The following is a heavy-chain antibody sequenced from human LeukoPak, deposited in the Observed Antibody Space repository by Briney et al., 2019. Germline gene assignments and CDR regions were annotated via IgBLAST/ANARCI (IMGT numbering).Heavy chain of an antibody. CDR1: GFTFSDYY. CDR2: ISSSGSTI. Sequence: PGGSLRLSCAASGFTFSDYYMSWIRQAPGKGLEWVSYISSSGSTIYYADSVKGRFTISRDNAKNSLYLQMNSLRAEDTAVYYCARESLGELSLDEFDYWGQGTLVTVSS. V-gene: IGHV3-11*04. CDR3: ARESLGELSLDEFDY. D-gene: IGHD3-16*02. J-gene: IGHJ4*02.